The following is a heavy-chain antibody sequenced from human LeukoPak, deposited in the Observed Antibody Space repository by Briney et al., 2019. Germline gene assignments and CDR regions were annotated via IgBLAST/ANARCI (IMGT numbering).Heavy chain of an antibody. V-gene: IGHV1-18*01. CDR1: GGTFSSYG. CDR3: ARGPGIAVAGTIDY. D-gene: IGHD6-19*01. Sequence: GSSVKVSCKASGGTFSSYGISWVRQAPGQGLEWMGWISAYNGNTNYAQKLQGRVTMTTDTSTSTAYMELRSLRSDDTAVYYCARGPGIAVAGTIDYWGQGTLVTVSS. CDR2: ISAYNGNT. J-gene: IGHJ4*02.